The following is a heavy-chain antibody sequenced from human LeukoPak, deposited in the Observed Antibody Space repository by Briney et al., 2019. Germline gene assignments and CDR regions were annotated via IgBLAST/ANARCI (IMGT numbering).Heavy chain of an antibody. J-gene: IGHJ4*02. CDR2: IKSKTDGGTT. CDR3: AAADGSL. D-gene: IGHD2-15*01. V-gene: IGHV3-15*01. CDR1: GFTFIYAW. Sequence: PGGSLRLSCAASGFTFIYAWMSWARQVPGKGLEWVGRIKSKTDGGTTDYTAPVRGRFSISRDDSKSTLYLQMNSLKTEDTAVYYCAAADGSLWGQGTLVTVSS.